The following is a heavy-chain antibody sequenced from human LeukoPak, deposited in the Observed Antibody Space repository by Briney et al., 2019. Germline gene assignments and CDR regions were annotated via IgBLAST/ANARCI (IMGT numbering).Heavy chain of an antibody. CDR3: AARNPDILTGYLSGGPMYYFDY. J-gene: IGHJ4*02. V-gene: IGHV3-66*01. Sequence: GGSLRLSCAASGFTVSSNYVSWVRQAPGKGLEWVSVIYSGGSTYYADSVKDRFTISRDNSKNTLYLQMNSLRAEDTAVYYCAARNPDILTGYLSGGPMYYFDYWGQGTLVSVSS. CDR2: IYSGGST. CDR1: GFTVSSNY. D-gene: IGHD3-9*01.